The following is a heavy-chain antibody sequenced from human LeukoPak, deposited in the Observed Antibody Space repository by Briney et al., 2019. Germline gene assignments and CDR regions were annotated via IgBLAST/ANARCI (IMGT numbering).Heavy chain of an antibody. CDR2: ISGSGGST. D-gene: IGHD3-22*01. CDR3: AKSGETYYYDSSGYAPYYFDY. J-gene: IGHJ4*02. Sequence: GGSLRLSCAASGFTFSSYAMSWVRQAPGKGLEWVSAISGSGGSTYYADSVKGRFTISRDNSKNTLYLQMNSLRAEDTAVYYCAKSGETYYYDSSGYAPYYFDYWGQGTLVTVSS. V-gene: IGHV3-23*01. CDR1: GFTFSSYA.